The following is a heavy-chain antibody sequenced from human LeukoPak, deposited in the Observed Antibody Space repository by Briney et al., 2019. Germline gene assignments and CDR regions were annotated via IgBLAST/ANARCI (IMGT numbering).Heavy chain of an antibody. J-gene: IGHJ4*02. CDR1: GFTFSSYS. CDR3: ASEGYSSSWYPFDY. D-gene: IGHD6-13*01. CDR2: ISSSSSYI. Sequence: GGSLRLSCAASGFTFSSYSMNWVRPAPGKGLEWVSSISSSSSYIYYADSVKGRFTISRDNAKNSLYLQMNSLRAEDTAVYYCASEGYSSSWYPFDYWGQGTLVTVSS. V-gene: IGHV3-21*01.